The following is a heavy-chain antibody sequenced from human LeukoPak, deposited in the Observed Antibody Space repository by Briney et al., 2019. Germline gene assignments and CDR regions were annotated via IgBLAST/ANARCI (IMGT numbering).Heavy chain of an antibody. CDR1: GGSISSYY. CDR2: IYYSRST. Sequence: SETLSLTYTVAGGSISSYYWSWIRQPPGKELEWIGSIYYSRSTYYNPSLKSRVTISVDTSKNQFSLKLSSVTAADTAVYYCARVPTVTFFDYWGQGTLVTVSS. J-gene: IGHJ4*02. V-gene: IGHV4-59*05. CDR3: ARVPTVTFFDY. D-gene: IGHD4-17*01.